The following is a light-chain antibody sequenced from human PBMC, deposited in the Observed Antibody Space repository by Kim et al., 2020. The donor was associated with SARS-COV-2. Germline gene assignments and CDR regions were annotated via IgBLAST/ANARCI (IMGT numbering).Light chain of an antibody. CDR2: WAS. Sequence: DIVMTQSPDSLAVSLGERATINCKSSQSVLYSSNNKNYLAWYQQKPGQTPKLLIYWASTRESGVPDRFSGSGSGTDFTLTISILQAEDVAVYYCQQYYSTPLTFGPGTKVDIK. J-gene: IGKJ3*01. V-gene: IGKV4-1*01. CDR1: QSVLYSSNNKNY. CDR3: QQYYSTPLT.